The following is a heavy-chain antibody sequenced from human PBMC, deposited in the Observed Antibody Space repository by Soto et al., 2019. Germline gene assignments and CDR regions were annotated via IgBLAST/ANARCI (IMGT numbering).Heavy chain of an antibody. Sequence: GGSLRLSCAASGFTFSGSAMHWVRQASGKGLEWVGRIRSKANSYATAYAASVKGRFTISRDDSKNTAYLQMNSLKTEDTAVYYCTRLLITGDDAFDIWGQGTMVTVSS. J-gene: IGHJ3*02. D-gene: IGHD7-27*01. CDR1: GFTFSGSA. CDR2: IRSKANSYAT. V-gene: IGHV3-73*01. CDR3: TRLLITGDDAFDI.